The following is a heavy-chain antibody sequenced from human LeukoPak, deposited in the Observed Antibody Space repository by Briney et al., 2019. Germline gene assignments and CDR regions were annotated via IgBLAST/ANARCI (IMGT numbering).Heavy chain of an antibody. V-gene: IGHV1-69*01. CDR1: GGTFSSYA. CDR3: ARDGIDFRTFDP. D-gene: IGHD3-3*01. CDR2: IIPIFGTA. J-gene: IGHJ5*02. Sequence: SVKVSCKASGGTFSSYAISWVRQAPGQGLEWMGGIIPIFGTANYAQKFQGRVTITADESTSTAYMELSSLRSEDTAVYYCARDGIDFRTFDPWGQGTLVTVSS.